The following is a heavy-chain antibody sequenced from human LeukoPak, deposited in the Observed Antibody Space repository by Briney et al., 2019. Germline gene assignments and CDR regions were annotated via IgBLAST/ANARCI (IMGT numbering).Heavy chain of an antibody. CDR1: GGSFSGYY. CDR2: INHSGST. J-gene: IGHJ6*02. V-gene: IGHV4-34*01. CDR3: ARGLPFYCGSTSCYRYYYGMDV. D-gene: IGHD2-2*01. Sequence: PSETLSLTCAVYGGSFSGYYWSWIRQPPGKGLEWIGEINHSGSTNYNPSLKSRVTISVDTSKNQFSLKLSSVTAADTAVYYCARGLPFYCGSTSCYRYYYGMDVWGQGTTVTVSS.